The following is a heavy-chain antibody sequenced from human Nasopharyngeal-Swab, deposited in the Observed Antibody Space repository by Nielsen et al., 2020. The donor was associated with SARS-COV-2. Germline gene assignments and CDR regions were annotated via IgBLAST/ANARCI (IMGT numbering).Heavy chain of an antibody. D-gene: IGHD3-10*01. J-gene: IGHJ4*02. CDR1: GDSVPRNSAA. CDR3: ARDGPPRGVVFDY. Sequence: SQTLSLTCAISGDSVPRNSAAWNWIRQSPSRGLEWLGRTYYRSKRYTDYAVSVKSRITINPDTSKNQFSLQLNSVTPEDTAVYYCARDGPPRGVVFDYWGQGTLVTVSS. V-gene: IGHV6-1*01. CDR2: TYYRSKRYT.